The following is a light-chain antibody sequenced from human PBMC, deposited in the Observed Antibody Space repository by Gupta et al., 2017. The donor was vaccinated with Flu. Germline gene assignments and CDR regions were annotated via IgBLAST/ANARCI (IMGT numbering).Light chain of an antibody. CDR2: MAS. V-gene: IGKV1-5*03. J-gene: IGKJ2*01. Sequence: QQKPGKAPKLLISMASTLESGVPSRFSGSGSGTEFTLTISSLQPDDLATYYCQQEDNYLGTFGQGTKMEI. CDR3: QQEDNYLGT.